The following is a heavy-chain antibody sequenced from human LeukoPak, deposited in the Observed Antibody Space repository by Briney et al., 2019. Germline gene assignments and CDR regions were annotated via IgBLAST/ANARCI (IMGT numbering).Heavy chain of an antibody. V-gene: IGHV4-4*07. CDR1: GGSISSFY. J-gene: IGHJ4*02. Sequence: PSETLSLTCTVSGGSISSFYWSWLRQPAGKGLESIGRIYTSGSTNYNPSLKSRVTMSVDTSKNQFSLKLSSVTAADTAVYYCAREGSSQGRYFDYWGQGTLVTVSS. CDR2: IYTSGST. D-gene: IGHD6-13*01. CDR3: AREGSSQGRYFDY.